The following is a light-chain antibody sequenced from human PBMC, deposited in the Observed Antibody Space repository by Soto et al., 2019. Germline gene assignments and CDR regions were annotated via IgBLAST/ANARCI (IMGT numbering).Light chain of an antibody. CDR3: QQYGRSPLFT. J-gene: IGKJ3*01. Sequence: EIVLTQSPGTLSLSPGERATLSCRASQSVISDYLAWYQQKPGQAPRLLIYGASSRATGIPDRFSGSGSGTGFTLTISRLEPEDFAVYYCQQYGRSPLFTFGPGTTVDIK. V-gene: IGKV3-20*01. CDR1: QSVISDY. CDR2: GAS.